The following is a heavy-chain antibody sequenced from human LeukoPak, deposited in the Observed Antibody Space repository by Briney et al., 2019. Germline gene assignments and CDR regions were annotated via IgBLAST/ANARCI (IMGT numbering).Heavy chain of an antibody. D-gene: IGHD6-25*01. J-gene: IGHJ4*02. V-gene: IGHV4-4*02. CDR2: VHLDGRT. Sequence: PSGTLSLTCGVSGGAVSSTNWWTWIRQPPGKGLEWIGEVHLDGRTNFNPSLKSRLTMSVDLSENHVSLKLTSVTAADTAVYYCAREGGFYRPLDYSGQGTLVTVSS. CDR3: AREGGFYRPLDY. CDR1: GGAVSSTNW.